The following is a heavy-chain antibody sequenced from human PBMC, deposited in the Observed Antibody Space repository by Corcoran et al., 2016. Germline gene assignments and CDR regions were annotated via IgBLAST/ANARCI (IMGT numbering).Heavy chain of an antibody. CDR1: GGTFSSYA. CDR2: IIPIFGTA. D-gene: IGHD3-3*01. J-gene: IGHJ5*02. CDR3: ARGTHRLSYYDFWSGYQWNWVDP. V-gene: IGHV1-69*01. Sequence: QVQLVQSGAEVKKPGSSVKVSCKASGGTFSSYAISWVRQAPGQGLEWMGGIIPIFGTANYAQKFQGRVTITADESTSPAYMELSSLRSEDTAVYYCARGTHRLSYYDFWSGYQWNWVDPWGQGTLVTVSS.